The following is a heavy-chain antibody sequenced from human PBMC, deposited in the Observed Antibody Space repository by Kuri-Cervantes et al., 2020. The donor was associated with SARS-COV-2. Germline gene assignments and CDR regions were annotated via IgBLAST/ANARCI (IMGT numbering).Heavy chain of an antibody. V-gene: IGHV4-30-4*08. J-gene: IGHJ6*03. Sequence: SQTLSLTGAVYGGSFSGYYWSWIRQPPGKGLEWIGYIYYSGSTYYNPSLKSRVTISVDTSKNQFSLKLSSVTAADTAVYYCASIKSYYYYMDVWGNGTTVTVSS. CDR1: GGSFSGYY. CDR3: ASIKSYYYYMDV. CDR2: IYYSGST.